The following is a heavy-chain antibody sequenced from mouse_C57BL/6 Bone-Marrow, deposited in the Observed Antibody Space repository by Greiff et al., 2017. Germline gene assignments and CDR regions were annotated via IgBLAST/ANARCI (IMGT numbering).Heavy chain of an antibody. D-gene: IGHD1-1*01. CDR2: IDPEDGDT. Sequence: VQLKESGAELVRPGASVKLSCTASGFNIKDYYMHWVKQRPEQGLEWIGRIDPEDGDTEYAPKFQGKATMTADTSSNTAYLQLSSLTSEDTAVYYCTTGFSSSYWYFDVWGTGTTVTVSS. V-gene: IGHV14-1*01. CDR3: TTGFSSSYWYFDV. CDR1: GFNIKDYY. J-gene: IGHJ1*03.